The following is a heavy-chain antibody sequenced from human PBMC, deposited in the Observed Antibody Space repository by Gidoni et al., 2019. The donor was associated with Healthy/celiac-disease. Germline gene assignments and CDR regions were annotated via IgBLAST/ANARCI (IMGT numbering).Heavy chain of an antibody. CDR3: ARGLRYSYGLGLRGFFDY. Sequence: QVQLQQWGAGLLKPSETLSLTCAVYGGSFSGYYWSWIRQPPGKGLEWIGEINHSGSTNYNPSLKSRVTISVDTSKNQFSLKLSSVTAADTAVYYCARGLRYSYGLGLRGFFDYWGQGTLVTVSS. V-gene: IGHV4-34*01. D-gene: IGHD5-18*01. CDR1: GGSFSGYY. J-gene: IGHJ4*02. CDR2: INHSGST.